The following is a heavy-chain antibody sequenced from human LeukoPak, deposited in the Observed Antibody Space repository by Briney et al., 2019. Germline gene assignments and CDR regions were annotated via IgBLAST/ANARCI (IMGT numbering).Heavy chain of an antibody. CDR2: IYTSGST. J-gene: IGHJ4*02. CDR3: ARDSRLAAPDY. D-gene: IGHD6-6*01. V-gene: IGHV4-4*07. CDR1: GGSISSYY. Sequence: PSETLSLTCTVSGGSISSYYWSWIRQPAGKGLEWIGRIYTSGSTNYNPSLKSRVTIPVDTSKNQFSLKLSSVTAADTAVYYCARDSRLAAPDYWGQGTLVTVSS.